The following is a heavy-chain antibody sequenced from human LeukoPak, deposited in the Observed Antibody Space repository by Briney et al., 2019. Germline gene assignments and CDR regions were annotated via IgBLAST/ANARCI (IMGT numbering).Heavy chain of an antibody. CDR2: IYYSGST. CDR1: GGSISSYY. V-gene: IGHV4-59*08. CDR3: ARHTLSASVGPFDF. J-gene: IGHJ4*02. Sequence: SETLSLTCTVSGGSISSYYWSWIRQPPGKGLEWIGYIYYSGSTNYNPSLKSRVTISVDTSKNQFSLKLSSVIAADTAVFYCARHTLSASVGPFDFWGQGTLVTVSS. D-gene: IGHD2-15*01.